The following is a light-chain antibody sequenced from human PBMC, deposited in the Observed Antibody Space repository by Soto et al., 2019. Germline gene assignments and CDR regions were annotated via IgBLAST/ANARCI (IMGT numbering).Light chain of an antibody. Sequence: DIQLTQSPSSLSASVGDRVTITCRASQSISSYLHCYQQKPGNAPKLMIYAASSLQSGVPSRFSGSRSGTYFILTISRQPPEDFATYYCQQSYSTPYTFGQGTKLEIK. V-gene: IGKV1-39*01. CDR1: QSISSY. CDR2: AAS. CDR3: QQSYSTPYT. J-gene: IGKJ2*01.